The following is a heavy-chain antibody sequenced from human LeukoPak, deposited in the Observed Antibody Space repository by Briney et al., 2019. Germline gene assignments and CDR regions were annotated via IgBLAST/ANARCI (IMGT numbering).Heavy chain of an antibody. CDR3: ARQVNIVGTFDC. CDR2: TYYSGST. V-gene: IGHV4-39*01. Sequence: DPSETLSLTCTGSRDSISSSSYYWGWIRQPPGKGLEWIGTTYYSGSTYYNPSLKTRVTISVDTSKNQFSLKLSSVTAADTAVYYCARQVNIVGTFDCWGQGTLVTVSS. CDR1: RDSISSSSYY. J-gene: IGHJ4*02. D-gene: IGHD5-12*01.